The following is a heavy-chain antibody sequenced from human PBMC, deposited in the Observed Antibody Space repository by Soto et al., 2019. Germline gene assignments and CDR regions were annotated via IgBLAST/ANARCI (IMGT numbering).Heavy chain of an antibody. CDR2: IIGSGGST. Sequence: EVQLLESGGGLVQPGASLRLSCAASGFTFSSYAMSWVRQAPGKGLEWVSAIIGSGGSTDYADSVQGRFTISRDNSKNTLYMQMNSLRADDTAVYYRAKDAVVVSPVGITLGVGGWFDPWGQGTLVTVSS. J-gene: IGHJ5*02. D-gene: IGHD2-15*01. CDR3: AKDAVVVSPVGITLGVGGWFDP. V-gene: IGHV3-23*01. CDR1: GFTFSSYA.